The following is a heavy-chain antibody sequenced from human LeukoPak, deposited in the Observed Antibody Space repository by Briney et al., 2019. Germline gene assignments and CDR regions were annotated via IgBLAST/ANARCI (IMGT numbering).Heavy chain of an antibody. Sequence: SQTLSLTCSVSGVSISGGNYHWSWIRQPAGKGLEWIGRIYSSGATNYNPSFKRRATISEDTSKNQFSLKLTSVTAADTAVYYCTRDLTQYYDAWSGSHGFDIWGQGTMVIVSS. CDR3: TRDLTQYYDAWSGSHGFDI. V-gene: IGHV4-61*02. CDR2: IYSSGAT. D-gene: IGHD3-3*01. J-gene: IGHJ3*02. CDR1: GVSISGGNYH.